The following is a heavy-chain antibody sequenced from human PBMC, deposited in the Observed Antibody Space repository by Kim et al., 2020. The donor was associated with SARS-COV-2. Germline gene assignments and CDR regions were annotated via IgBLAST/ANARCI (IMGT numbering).Heavy chain of an antibody. D-gene: IGHD6-13*01. V-gene: IGHV1-69*13. J-gene: IGHJ4*02. CDR1: GGTFSSYA. Sequence: SVKVSCKASGGTFSSYAISWVRQAPGQGLEWMGGIIPIFGTANYAQKFQGRVTITADESTSTAYMELSSLRSEDTAVYYCAREHRAAGAGPDYWGQGTLVTVSS. CDR3: AREHRAAGAGPDY. CDR2: IIPIFGTA.